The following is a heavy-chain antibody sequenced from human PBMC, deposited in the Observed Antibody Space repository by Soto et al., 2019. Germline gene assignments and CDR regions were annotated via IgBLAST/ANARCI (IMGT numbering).Heavy chain of an antibody. CDR1: GGSISGGYY. Sequence: QVQLQESGPGLVKPSQTLSLTCTVSGGSISGGYYWSWIRQHPGKGLEYIGYINYSGNAYYNPSLKSRVTMSIDPSKNQYSLRLTSVTAADTAVYYCARDWAYCGGYCYGYWGQGILVTVSS. J-gene: IGHJ4*02. D-gene: IGHD2-21*01. V-gene: IGHV4-31*03. CDR3: ARDWAYCGGYCYGY. CDR2: INYSGNA.